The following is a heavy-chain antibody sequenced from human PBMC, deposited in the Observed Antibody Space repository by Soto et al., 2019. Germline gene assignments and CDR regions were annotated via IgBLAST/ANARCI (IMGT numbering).Heavy chain of an antibody. Sequence: PSETLSLTCSVYGGSFSGYYWSWIRQPPGKGLEWIGEINHSGSTNYNPSLKSRVTISVDTSKNQFSLKLSSVTAADTAVYYCARVGPNTHYYYFYGMDVWGQGTTVTVSS. V-gene: IGHV4-34*01. D-gene: IGHD1-26*01. J-gene: IGHJ6*02. CDR2: INHSGST. CDR3: ARVGPNTHYYYFYGMDV. CDR1: GGSFSGYY.